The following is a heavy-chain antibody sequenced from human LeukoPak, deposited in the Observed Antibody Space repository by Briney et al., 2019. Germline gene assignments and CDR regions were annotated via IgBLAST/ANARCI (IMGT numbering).Heavy chain of an antibody. CDR3: AKDYSKTSYYGSGTYYRPNWFDP. D-gene: IGHD3-10*01. CDR1: GFTFSSYE. Sequence: GGSLRLSCAASGFTFSSYEMNWVRQAPGKGLEWVSYISSSGSTIYYADSVKGRFTISRDNSKNTLYLQMNSLRAEDTAVYYCAKDYSKTSYYGSGTYYRPNWFDPWGRGTLVTVSS. V-gene: IGHV3-48*03. J-gene: IGHJ5*02. CDR2: ISSSGSTI.